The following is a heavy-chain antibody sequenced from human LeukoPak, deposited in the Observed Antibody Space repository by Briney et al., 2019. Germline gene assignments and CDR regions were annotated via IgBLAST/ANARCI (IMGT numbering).Heavy chain of an antibody. CDR1: GFTFSSYA. Sequence: AGGSLRLSCAASGFTFSSYAMHWVRQAPGKGLEWVAVISYDGSNKYYADSVKGRFTISRDNSKNTLYLQMNSLRAEDTAVYYCARIADCTNGVCYPDYYYYYGMDVWGQGTTVTVSS. V-gene: IGHV3-30-3*01. J-gene: IGHJ6*02. D-gene: IGHD2-8*01. CDR2: ISYDGSNK. CDR3: ARIADCTNGVCYPDYYYYYGMDV.